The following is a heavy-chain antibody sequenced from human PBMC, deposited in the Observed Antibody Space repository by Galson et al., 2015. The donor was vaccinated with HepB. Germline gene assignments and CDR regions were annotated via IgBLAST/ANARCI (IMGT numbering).Heavy chain of an antibody. J-gene: IGHJ4*02. CDR3: ARLKQASGYIDY. CDR1: GYSFTSFW. V-gene: IGHV5-51*01. CDR2: IYPGDSDI. D-gene: IGHD3-3*01. Sequence: QSGAEVKKPGESLKISCKGSGYSFTSFWIGWVRQMPGKGLEWMGVIYPGDSDIRYSPSFQGQVTISADKSITTAYLQWSSLEASDTAMYYCARLKQASGYIDYWGQGTLASVSS.